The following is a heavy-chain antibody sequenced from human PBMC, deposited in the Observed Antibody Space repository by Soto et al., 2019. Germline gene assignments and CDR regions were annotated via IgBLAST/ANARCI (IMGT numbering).Heavy chain of an antibody. J-gene: IGHJ4*02. D-gene: IGHD1-26*01. CDR3: ARAGGELGFDY. CDR1: GYTFTSYY. Sequence: QVQLVQSGAEVKKPGASVKVSCKASGYTFTSYYMHWVQQAPGQGLEWMGIINPSGGSTSYAQKFQGRVTMTRDTSTSTVYMELSSLRSEDTAVYYCARAGGELGFDYWGQGTLVTVSS. V-gene: IGHV1-46*01. CDR2: INPSGGST.